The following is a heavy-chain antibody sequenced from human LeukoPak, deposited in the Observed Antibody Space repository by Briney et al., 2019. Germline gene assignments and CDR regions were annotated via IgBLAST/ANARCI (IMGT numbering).Heavy chain of an antibody. D-gene: IGHD2-15*01. CDR2: IYSGGST. J-gene: IGHJ3*02. Sequence: GGSLRLSCAASGFTVSSNYMSWVRQAPGKGLEWLSVIYSGGSTYYADSVKGRFTISRDNSKNTLYLQMNSLRAEDTAVYYCARSSMVDANDAFDIWGQGTMVTVSS. V-gene: IGHV3-66*01. CDR3: ARSSMVDANDAFDI. CDR1: GFTVSSNY.